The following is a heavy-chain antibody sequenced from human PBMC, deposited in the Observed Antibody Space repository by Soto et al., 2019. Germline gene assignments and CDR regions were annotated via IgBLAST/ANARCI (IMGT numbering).Heavy chain of an antibody. Sequence: PSETLSLTCAVSGYSISSGYYWGWIRQPPGKGLEWIGSIYHSGSTYYNPSLKSRVTISVDTSKNQFSLKLSSVTAADTAVYYCARDRRYNWNYGFGMDVWGQGTKVT. CDR1: GYSISSGYY. CDR3: ARDRRYNWNYGFGMDV. CDR2: IYHSGST. V-gene: IGHV4-38-2*02. D-gene: IGHD1-7*01. J-gene: IGHJ6*02.